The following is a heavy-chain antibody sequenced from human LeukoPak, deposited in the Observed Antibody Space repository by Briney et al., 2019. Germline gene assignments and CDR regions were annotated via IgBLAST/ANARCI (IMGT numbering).Heavy chain of an antibody. J-gene: IGHJ4*02. Sequence: SETLSLTCTVSGGSISSSSYYWGWIRQPPGKGLEWIGSFYYSGSTFYNPSLKSRVTISVHTSRTQFSLNLSSVTATDTAVYYCAGALGYYGSGSYYNFDYWGQGTLVTVSS. CDR2: FYYSGST. CDR3: AGALGYYGSGSYYNFDY. D-gene: IGHD3-10*01. CDR1: GGSISSSSYY. V-gene: IGHV4-39*01.